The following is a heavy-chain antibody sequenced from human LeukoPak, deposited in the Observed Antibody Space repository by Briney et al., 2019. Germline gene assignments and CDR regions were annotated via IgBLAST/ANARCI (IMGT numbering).Heavy chain of an antibody. CDR3: ARSDFWSGPFDY. J-gene: IGHJ4*02. CDR1: GGSISSSSYY. CDR2: IYYSGST. D-gene: IGHD3-3*01. V-gene: IGHV4-39*07. Sequence: PSETLSLTCTVSGGSISSSSYYWGWIRQPPGKGLEWIGSIYYSGSTYYNPSLKSRVTISVDTSKNQFSLKLSSVTAADTAVYYCARSDFWSGPFDYWGQGTLVTVSS.